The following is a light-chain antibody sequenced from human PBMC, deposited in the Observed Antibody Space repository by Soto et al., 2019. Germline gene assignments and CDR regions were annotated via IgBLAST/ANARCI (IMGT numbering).Light chain of an antibody. J-gene: IGKJ2*01. CDR2: DAS. CDR3: QHYGSSPYT. Sequence: EIVLTQSPGTLSLSPGERATLSCRASQSISSSSLAWYHQKPGQAPRLLIYDASSRATGVPDRFSGSGSGTDFTLTISRLEPEDFPVYYCQHYGSSPYTFGQGTKVEIK. V-gene: IGKV3-20*01. CDR1: QSISSSS.